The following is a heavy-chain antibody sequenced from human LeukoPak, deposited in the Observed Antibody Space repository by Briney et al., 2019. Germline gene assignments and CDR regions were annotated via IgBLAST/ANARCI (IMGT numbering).Heavy chain of an antibody. V-gene: IGHV3-21*01. CDR3: ARQRRAAAPDAFDI. CDR2: ISSSSSYI. Sequence: GGSLRLSCAASGFTFSSYSMNWVRQAPGKGLEWVSSISSSSSYIYYADSVKGRFTISRDNAKNSLYLQMNSLRAEDTAVYYCARQRRAAAPDAFDIWGQGTMVTVSS. J-gene: IGHJ3*02. D-gene: IGHD6-13*01. CDR1: GFTFSSYS.